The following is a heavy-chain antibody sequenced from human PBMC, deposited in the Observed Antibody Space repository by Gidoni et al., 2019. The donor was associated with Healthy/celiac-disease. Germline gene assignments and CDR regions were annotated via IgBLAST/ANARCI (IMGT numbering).Heavy chain of an antibody. CDR2: ISWNSGSI. V-gene: IGHV3-9*01. CDR3: AKGDYYDSSGYSDY. Sequence: EVQLVESGGGLVQPGRSLRLSCAASGFTFDDYAMHWVRQAPGKGLGLVSGISWNSGSIGYADSVKGRFTISRDNAKNSLYLQMNSLRAEDTALYYCAKGDYYDSSGYSDYWGQGTLVTVSS. CDR1: GFTFDDYA. D-gene: IGHD3-22*01. J-gene: IGHJ4*02.